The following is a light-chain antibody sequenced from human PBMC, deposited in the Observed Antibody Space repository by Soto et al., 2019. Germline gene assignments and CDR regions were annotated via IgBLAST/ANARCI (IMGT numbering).Light chain of an antibody. CDR1: QRISTW. CDR3: QQYKSYWT. V-gene: IGKV1-5*01. CDR2: DAS. Sequence: DIQMTQSPSTLSASVGDGVTITCRASQRISTWLAWYQQKPGKAPKLLISDASSLETGVPSRFSGSGSGTEFTLTIHSLQPDDFATYHCQQYKSYWTFGQGTKVDIK. J-gene: IGKJ1*01.